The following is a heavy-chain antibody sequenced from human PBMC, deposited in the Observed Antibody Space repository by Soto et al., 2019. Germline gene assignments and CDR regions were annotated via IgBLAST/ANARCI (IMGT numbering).Heavy chain of an antibody. V-gene: IGHV3-11*01. D-gene: IGHD1-7*01. CDR1: AFTFSDYY. CDR3: ARAVYTIKTTFDY. Sequence: PGGSLRLSCAASAFTFSDYYMTWIRQAPGKGLEWVSYISSTSGTISYADSVKGRFTLPRDNAKSSLFLQMNSLRAEDTAVYYCARAVYTIKTTFDYWGQGTLVTVSS. J-gene: IGHJ4*02. CDR2: ISSTSGTI.